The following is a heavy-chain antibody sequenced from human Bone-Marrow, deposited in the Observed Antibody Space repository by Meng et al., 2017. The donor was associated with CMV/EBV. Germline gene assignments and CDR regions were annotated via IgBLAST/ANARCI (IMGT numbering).Heavy chain of an antibody. Sequence: LSLTCAASGFTFDDYAMHWVRQAPGKGLEWVSGISWNSGSIGYADSVKGRFTISRDNAKNSLYLQMNSLRAEDTALYYCARDSGDCTNGVCYTGEFAYWGPGHRVTGAS. CDR3: ARDSGDCTNGVCYTGEFAY. CDR2: ISWNSGSI. V-gene: IGHV3-9*01. D-gene: IGHD2-8*01. CDR1: GFTFDDYA. J-gene: IGHJ4*02.